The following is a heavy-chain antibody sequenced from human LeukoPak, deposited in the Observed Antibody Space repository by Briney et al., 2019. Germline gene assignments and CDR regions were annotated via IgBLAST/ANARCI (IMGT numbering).Heavy chain of an antibody. D-gene: IGHD3-16*01. CDR3: WGRPPLYSYYYLDV. V-gene: IGHV4-34*01. CDR1: GGSFSGCY. CDR2: INHSGST. Sequence: SESLSLTCAVYGGSFSGCYWSWTRQPPGNGLEWIGEINHSGSTNYNLSLKSRHNISVDTSKHQLSLKLSSVTAADTAVNHCWGRPPLYSYYYLDVWGKGTTVTASS. J-gene: IGHJ6*03.